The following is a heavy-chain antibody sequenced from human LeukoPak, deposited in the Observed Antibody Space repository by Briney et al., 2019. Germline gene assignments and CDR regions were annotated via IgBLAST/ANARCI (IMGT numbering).Heavy chain of an antibody. CDR3: ARHASPDIVIVPAATFDY. J-gene: IGHJ4*02. CDR1: DYSINSGHY. D-gene: IGHD2-2*01. V-gene: IGHV4-38-2*01. CDR2: IYHSGRT. Sequence: SETLSLTCAVSDYSINSGHYWGWIRQPPGKGLEWIGSIYHSGRTYYNPPLKSRVTTSVDTSKNQFSLKLTSVTAADTAVYYCARHASPDIVIVPAATFDYWGQGTLVTVSS.